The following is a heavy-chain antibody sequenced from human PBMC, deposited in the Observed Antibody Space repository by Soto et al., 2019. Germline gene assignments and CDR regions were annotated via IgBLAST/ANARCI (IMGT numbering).Heavy chain of an antibody. Sequence: RSLTCTVSGGSITSGNSYSWSWIRQPPGKGLEWIGSISRSGSTSYNPSLKGRVTMSVDKSKNQFSLNLSSVTAADMAVYYCARAVAPYLGTWFDPWGQGTLVTVSS. CDR1: GGSITSGNSYS. CDR2: ISRSGST. D-gene: IGHD3-16*01. V-gene: IGHV4-30-2*01. J-gene: IGHJ5*02. CDR3: ARAVAPYLGTWFDP.